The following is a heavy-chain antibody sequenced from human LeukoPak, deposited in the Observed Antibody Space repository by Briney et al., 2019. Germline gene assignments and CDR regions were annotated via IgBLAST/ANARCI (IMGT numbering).Heavy chain of an antibody. CDR2: IYSGGTT. D-gene: IGHD2-2*01. V-gene: IGHV3-53*01. Sequence: GGSLRLSCAASGFTVSSNYMSWVRQAPGKGLEWVSVIYSGGTTNYADSVKGRFTISRDNAKNSLYLQMNSLRVEDTAVYYCARPGECTSTSCYYYYYYGMDVWGQGTTVTVSS. J-gene: IGHJ6*02. CDR3: ARPGECTSTSCYYYYYYGMDV. CDR1: GFTVSSNY.